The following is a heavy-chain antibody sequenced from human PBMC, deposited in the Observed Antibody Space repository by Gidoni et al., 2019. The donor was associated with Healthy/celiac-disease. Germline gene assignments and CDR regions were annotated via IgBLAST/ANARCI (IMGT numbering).Heavy chain of an antibody. V-gene: IGHV1-69*01. Sequence: QVQLVQSGAEVTKPGSSVKVSCKASGGTFGSYASSWVRQAPGQGLEWMGGIIPIFGTANYAQKFQGRVTITADESTSTAYMELSSLRSEDTAVYYCARDNRGSWDDYYYYYYMDVWGKGTTVTVSS. J-gene: IGHJ6*03. CDR1: GGTFGSYA. CDR2: IIPIFGTA. D-gene: IGHD6-13*01. CDR3: ARDNRGSWDDYYYYYYMDV.